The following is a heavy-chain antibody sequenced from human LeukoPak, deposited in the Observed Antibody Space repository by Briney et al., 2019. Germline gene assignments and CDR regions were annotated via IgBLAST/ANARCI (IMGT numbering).Heavy chain of an antibody. CDR2: ISRSSSTI. J-gene: IGHJ4*02. CDR3: ARAGGDILTGYHPAFDY. D-gene: IGHD3-9*01. V-gene: IGHV3-48*01. CDR1: GFTFSSYS. Sequence: GGSLRPSCAASGFTFSSYSMNWVRQAPRKGLEWVSYISRSSSTIYYADSANGTFPISRDNVKNSLYLQMNSLRAEDTAVYYCARAGGDILTGYHPAFDYWGQGTLVTVSS.